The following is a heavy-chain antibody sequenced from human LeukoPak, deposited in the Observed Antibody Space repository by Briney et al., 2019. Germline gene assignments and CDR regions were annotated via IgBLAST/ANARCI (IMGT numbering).Heavy chain of an antibody. Sequence: LRLSRAASGFTFDDYAMHWVRQAPGKGLEWVSGISWNSGSIGYADSVKGRFTISRDNAKNSLYLQMNSLRAEDTALYYCAKQEGSMVRGVYYYYGMDVWGQGTTVTVSS. CDR1: GFTFDDYA. V-gene: IGHV3-9*01. CDR3: AKQEGSMVRGVYYYYGMDV. D-gene: IGHD3-10*01. CDR2: ISWNSGSI. J-gene: IGHJ6*02.